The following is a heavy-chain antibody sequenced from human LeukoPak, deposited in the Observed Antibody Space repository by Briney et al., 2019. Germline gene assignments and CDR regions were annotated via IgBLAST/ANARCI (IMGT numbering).Heavy chain of an antibody. J-gene: IGHJ4*02. V-gene: IGHV1-46*01. Sequence: ASVKVSCKASGYTFTSYYMHWVRRAPGQGLEWMGIINPSGGSTSYAQKFQGRVTMTRDTSTSTVYMELSSLRSEDTAVYYCARDRLYYDSSGNFDYWGQGTLVTVSS. CDR3: ARDRLYYDSSGNFDY. CDR2: INPSGGST. CDR1: GYTFTSYY. D-gene: IGHD3-22*01.